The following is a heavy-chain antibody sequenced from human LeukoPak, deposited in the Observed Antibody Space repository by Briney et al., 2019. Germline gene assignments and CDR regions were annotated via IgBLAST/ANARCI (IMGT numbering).Heavy chain of an antibody. CDR3: ARVSRGWYYYYYYYMDV. V-gene: IGHV4-59*01. D-gene: IGHD6-19*01. CDR2: IYYSGST. CDR1: GGSISSYY. J-gene: IGHJ6*03. Sequence: MSSETLSLTCTVSGGSISSYYWSWIRQPPGKGLEWIGYIYYSGSTNYNPSLKSRVTISVDTSKNQFSLKLSSVTAADTAVYYCARVSRGWYYYYYYYMDVWGKGTTVTISS.